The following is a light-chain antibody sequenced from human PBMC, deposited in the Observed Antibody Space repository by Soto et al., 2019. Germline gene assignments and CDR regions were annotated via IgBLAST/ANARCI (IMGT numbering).Light chain of an antibody. CDR1: QSISTW. Sequence: DIQMTQSPSSLSASVGDRVTITCGASQSISTWMDWYQQKPGKAPKLLVYDASTLQSGVPSRLSGSGYGTELTITISGMKTDDFATYYCQQYNSFSWTLGQGTKVDIK. CDR3: QQYNSFSWT. V-gene: IGKV1-5*01. CDR2: DAS. J-gene: IGKJ1*01.